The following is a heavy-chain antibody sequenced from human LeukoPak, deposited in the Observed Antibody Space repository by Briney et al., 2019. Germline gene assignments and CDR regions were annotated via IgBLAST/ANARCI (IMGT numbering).Heavy chain of an antibody. CDR3: ARDPTRSGLDY. D-gene: IGHD4-11*01. CDR2: IYYSGST. Sequence: SETLSLTCTVSGVSISSYYWSWIRQPPGKGLEWIGYIYYSGSTNYNPSLKSRVTISVDTSKNQFSLKLSSVTAADTAVYYCARDPTRSGLDYWGQGTLVTVSS. V-gene: IGHV4-59*01. J-gene: IGHJ4*02. CDR1: GVSISSYY.